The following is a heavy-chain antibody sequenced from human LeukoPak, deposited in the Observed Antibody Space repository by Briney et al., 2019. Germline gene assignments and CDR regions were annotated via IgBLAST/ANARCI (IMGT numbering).Heavy chain of an antibody. V-gene: IGHV6-1*01. Sequence: SQTLSPTCAISGDSVSRNNVAWNCIRQSPSRGLEWLGRTYYRSKWYNDYAVSVKSRITINPDTSKNQFSLQLNSVTPEDTAVYYCAREAVGYSYGYPPFYFDYWGQGTLLTVSS. CDR3: AREAVGYSYGYPPFYFDY. D-gene: IGHD5-18*01. CDR2: TYYRSKWYN. CDR1: GDSVSRNNVA. J-gene: IGHJ4*02.